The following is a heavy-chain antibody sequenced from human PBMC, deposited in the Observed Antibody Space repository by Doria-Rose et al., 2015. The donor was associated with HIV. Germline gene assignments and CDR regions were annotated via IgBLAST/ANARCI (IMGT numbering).Heavy chain of an antibody. V-gene: IGHV2-26*01. D-gene: IGHD6-13*01. Sequence: QITLKESGPVLVKPTETLTLTCTVSGVSLSSPGMGVSRIRQPPGKALEWLANIFSDDERSYKTSLKSRLTIFRGTSKSQVVLTMTDMDPVDTATYYCARIKSSRWYHKYYFDFWGQGTLVIVSA. CDR2: IFSDDER. J-gene: IGHJ4*02. CDR1: GVSLSSPGMG. CDR3: ARIKSSRWYHKYYFDF.